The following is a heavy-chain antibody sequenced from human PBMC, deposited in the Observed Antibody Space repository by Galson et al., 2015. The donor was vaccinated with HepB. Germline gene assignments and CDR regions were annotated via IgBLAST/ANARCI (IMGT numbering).Heavy chain of an antibody. J-gene: IGHJ4*02. Sequence: SLRLSCAASGFSFSQWGMHWVRQAPGKGLEWVAVTWYDGSNKYYADSVKGRFTISRDNSKNTLYLQMNSLRADDTAVYYCARDLNWGKAADYWGQGTLVTVSS. D-gene: IGHD7-27*01. CDR2: TWYDGSNK. V-gene: IGHV3-33*01. CDR3: ARDLNWGKAADY. CDR1: GFSFSQWG.